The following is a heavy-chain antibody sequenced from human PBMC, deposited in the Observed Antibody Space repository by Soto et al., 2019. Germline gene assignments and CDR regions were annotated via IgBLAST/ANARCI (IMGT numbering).Heavy chain of an antibody. J-gene: IGHJ4*02. Sequence: QSGGSLRLSCAASGFTFSNYDMHWVRQGRGKGLEWVSGIGKAGDTYYVGSVRGRFTTSRENAKNSLYLQMNSLRAGDTAVYYCARGAATGFYYWGQGNLVTVSS. CDR3: ARGAATGFYY. D-gene: IGHD6-13*01. CDR2: IGKAGDT. V-gene: IGHV3-13*04. CDR1: GFTFSNYD.